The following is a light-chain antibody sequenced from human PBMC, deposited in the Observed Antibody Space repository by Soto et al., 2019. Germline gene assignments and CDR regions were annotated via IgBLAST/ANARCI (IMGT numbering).Light chain of an antibody. Sequence: DIQMTQFPSSLSASVGDRVTITCRASQIIRTYLNWYQQKSGKAPKLLIYAASSLQSGVPSRFSGSGSGTDFTLTISSLQPEDSAVYYCQQYGSSITFGQGTRLEIK. CDR3: QQYGSSIT. CDR1: QIIRTY. CDR2: AAS. J-gene: IGKJ5*01. V-gene: IGKV1-39*01.